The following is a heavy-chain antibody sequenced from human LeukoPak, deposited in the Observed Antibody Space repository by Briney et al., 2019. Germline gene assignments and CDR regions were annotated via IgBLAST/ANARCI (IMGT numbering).Heavy chain of an antibody. D-gene: IGHD3-16*01. J-gene: IGHJ4*02. CDR1: GGSISSGSYY. CDR2: IYTSGST. Sequence: SETLSLTCTVSGGSISSGSYYWSWIRQPAGKGLEWIGRIYTSGSTNYNPSLKSRVTISVDTSKNQFSLKLSSVTAADTAVYYCARSGGAAFDYWGQGTLVTVSS. CDR3: ARSGGAAFDY. V-gene: IGHV4-61*02.